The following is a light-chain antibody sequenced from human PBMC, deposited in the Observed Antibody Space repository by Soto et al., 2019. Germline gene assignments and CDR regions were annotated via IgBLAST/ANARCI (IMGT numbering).Light chain of an antibody. CDR2: GAS. CDR1: QSIGSY. J-gene: IGKJ5*01. V-gene: IGKV1-39*01. CDR3: QQYENLPT. Sequence: DIQMTQSPSSLSASVGDRITITCRASQSIGSYLNWYQQKPGKAPKFLIYGASSLQSGVLSRFSGSGSGTDFTLTISSLQPEDIATYYCQQYENLPTFGQGTRLEIK.